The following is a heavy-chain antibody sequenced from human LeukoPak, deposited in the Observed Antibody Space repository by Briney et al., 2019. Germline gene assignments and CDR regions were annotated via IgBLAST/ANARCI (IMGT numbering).Heavy chain of an antibody. CDR1: GGSISSSSYY. CDR3: ASQDGGNSEV. CDR2: IYYSGST. J-gene: IGHJ4*02. V-gene: IGHV4-39*01. D-gene: IGHD4-23*01. Sequence: SETLSLTCTVSGGSISSSSYYWGWIRQPPGKGLEWIGSIYYSGSTYYNPSLKSRVTISVDTSKNQFSLKLSSVTAADTAVYYCASQDGGNSEVWGQGTLVTVSS.